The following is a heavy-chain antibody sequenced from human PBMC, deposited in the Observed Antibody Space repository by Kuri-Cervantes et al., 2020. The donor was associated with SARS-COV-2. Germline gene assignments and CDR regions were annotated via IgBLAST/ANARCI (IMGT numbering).Heavy chain of an antibody. V-gene: IGHV3-11*01. CDR1: GFTFSDYY. D-gene: IGHD2-2*01. J-gene: IGHJ6*02. Sequence: GGSLRPPCPASGFTFSDYYMSWTRQAPGKGLGWVSYISSSGSTIYYADSVKGRFTITRDNAKTSLYLQMNSRRAEDTAVYYCARAPPPASPRGGMDVWGQGTTVTVSS. CDR2: ISSSGSTI. CDR3: ARAPPPASPRGGMDV.